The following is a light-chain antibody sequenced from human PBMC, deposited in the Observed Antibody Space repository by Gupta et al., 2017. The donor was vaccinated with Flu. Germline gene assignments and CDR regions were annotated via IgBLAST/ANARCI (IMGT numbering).Light chain of an antibody. J-gene: IGLJ1*01. V-gene: IGLV2-11*01. CDR1: SNDVGGSNR. Sequence: HSPPPQSRSVSWSPGQSVTISCTGSSNDVGGSNRVSWYQQRPGKAPKLILYDVTERPSGVPDRFSGSKSGNTASLTISGRQADDEADYYCSSHAGRVTWVFGTGTTVTVL. CDR2: DVT. CDR3: SSHAGRVTWV.